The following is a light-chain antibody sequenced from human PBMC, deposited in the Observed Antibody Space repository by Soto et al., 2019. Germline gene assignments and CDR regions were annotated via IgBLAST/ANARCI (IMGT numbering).Light chain of an antibody. V-gene: IGKV1-33*01. CDR3: QQYENFPLT. J-gene: IGKJ4*01. Sequence: DIQMTQSPSSLSASEGDRVTITCQASQVISNYVNWYQQKPGKAPKLLIFDASNLETGVPSRFSGSGSGTDFTFTISSLQPGDIATYYCQQYENFPLTFGGGTKVYIK. CDR1: QVISNY. CDR2: DAS.